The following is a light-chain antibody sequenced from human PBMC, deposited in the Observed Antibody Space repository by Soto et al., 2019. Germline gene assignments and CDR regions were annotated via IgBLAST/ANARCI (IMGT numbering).Light chain of an antibody. J-gene: IGKJ1*01. V-gene: IGKV3-11*01. Sequence: IVLTQSPATLSSSPGKRATLSCRASQNISSYLIWYQQKPGQAPRLLIYDASNRATGIPARFSGGGSGTDFSLTISSREPEDFSFYYCRQRSHCPRTFGQGTKVEIK. CDR3: RQRSHCPRT. CDR2: DAS. CDR1: QNISSY.